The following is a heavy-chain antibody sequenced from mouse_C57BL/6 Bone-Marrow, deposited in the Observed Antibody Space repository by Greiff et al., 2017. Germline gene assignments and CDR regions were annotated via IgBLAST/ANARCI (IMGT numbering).Heavy chain of an antibody. CDR3: RESSVPYYFDY. V-gene: IGHV1-81*01. CDR2: IYPRSGNT. D-gene: IGHD3-2*02. J-gene: IGHJ2*01. Sequence: VQLQESGAELARPGASVKLSCKASGYTFTSYGISWVKQRTGQGLEWIGEIYPRSGNTYYNEKFKGKTTLTADKSSSTAYMELRSLTSEDSAVYFYRESSVPYYFDYWGQGTTLTVSS. CDR1: GYTFTSYG.